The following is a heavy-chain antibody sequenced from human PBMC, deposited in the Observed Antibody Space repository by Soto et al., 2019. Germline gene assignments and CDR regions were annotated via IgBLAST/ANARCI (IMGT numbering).Heavy chain of an antibody. D-gene: IGHD4-17*01. CDR2: ISGNGRII. CDR1: GFIFSDYY. CDR3: ARDFDADSRTDFDY. Sequence: QVQLVESGGGLVKPGGSLRLSCATSGFIFSDYYMHWIRQAPGKGLEWISYISGNGRIIQYADSANGRFTISRDNAQNSLYLQMNSLRAEDTALYFCARDFDADSRTDFDYWGQGTLVTVSS. J-gene: IGHJ4*02. V-gene: IGHV3-11*01.